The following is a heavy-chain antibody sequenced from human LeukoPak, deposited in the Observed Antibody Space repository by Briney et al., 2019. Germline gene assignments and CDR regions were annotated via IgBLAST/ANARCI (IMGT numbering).Heavy chain of an antibody. CDR3: ARLGGPDYYFYYYMDV. CDR2: INWNGDGT. V-gene: IGHV3-20*04. J-gene: IGHJ6*03. Sequence: PGGSLRLSCAASGFTLDDYGMSWVRQVPGKGLEWICGINWNGDGTGYADSVKGRFTISRDNAKNSLNLQMDSLRAEDTALYYCARLGGPDYYFYYYMDVWGKGTTVTVSS. CDR1: GFTLDDYG. D-gene: IGHD1-26*01.